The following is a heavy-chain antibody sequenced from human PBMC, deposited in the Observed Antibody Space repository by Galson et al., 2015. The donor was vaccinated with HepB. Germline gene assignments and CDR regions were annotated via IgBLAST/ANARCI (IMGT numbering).Heavy chain of an antibody. CDR1: GYSFTSYW. Sequence: QSGAEVKKPGESLKISCKGSGYSFTSYWIGWVRQMPGKGLEWMGIIYPGDSETRYSPPFQGQVTISADKSISTAYLQWSSLKASYTAMYYCARQGYGDYPMERLDYWGQGTLVTVSS. J-gene: IGHJ4*02. CDR3: ARQGYGDYPMERLDY. D-gene: IGHD4-17*01. V-gene: IGHV5-51*01. CDR2: IYPGDSET.